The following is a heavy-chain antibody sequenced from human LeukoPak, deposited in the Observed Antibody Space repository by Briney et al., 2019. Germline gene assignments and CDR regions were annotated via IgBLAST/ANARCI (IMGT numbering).Heavy chain of an antibody. CDR3: ARVGGTNYYYYGMDV. J-gene: IGHJ6*02. V-gene: IGHV4-61*08. Sequence: PSETLSLTCTVSGGSISSGGYYWSWIRQHPGEGLEWIGYIYYSGSTNYNPSLKSRVTISVDTSKNQFSLKLNSLTAADTAMYYCARVGGTNYYYYGMDVWGQGTTVTVSS. CDR2: IYYSGST. CDR1: GGSISSGGYY.